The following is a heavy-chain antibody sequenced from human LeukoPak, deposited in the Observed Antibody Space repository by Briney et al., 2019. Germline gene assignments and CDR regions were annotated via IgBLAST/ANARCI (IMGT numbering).Heavy chain of an antibody. CDR1: GYSISSGYY. V-gene: IGHV4-38-2*01. CDR2: IYHSGST. CDR3: ARPRGSCSGGSCYYYYFDY. D-gene: IGHD2-15*01. J-gene: IGHJ4*02. Sequence: PSETLSLTCAVSGYSISSGYYWGWIRQPPGKGLEWIGSIYHSGSTYYNPSLKSRVTISVDTSKNQFSLMLSSVTAADTAVYYCARPRGSCSGGSCYYYYFDYWGQGTLVTVSS.